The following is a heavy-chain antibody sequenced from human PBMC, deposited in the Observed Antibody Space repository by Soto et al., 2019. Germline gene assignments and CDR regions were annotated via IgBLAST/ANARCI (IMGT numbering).Heavy chain of an antibody. V-gene: IGHV1-46*01. CDR2: INPSGGST. D-gene: IGHD3-3*01. CDR1: GYTFTSYY. Sequence: ASVKVSCKASGYTFTSYYIHWVRQAPGQGLEWMGIINPSGGSTSYAQKFQGRVTMTRDTSTSTVYMELSSLRSEDTAVYYCAREPYYDFWSGYFGMDVWGQGTTVTVSS. CDR3: AREPYYDFWSGYFGMDV. J-gene: IGHJ6*02.